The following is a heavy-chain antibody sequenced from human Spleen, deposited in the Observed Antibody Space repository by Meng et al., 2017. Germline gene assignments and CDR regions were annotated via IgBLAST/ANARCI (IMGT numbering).Heavy chain of an antibody. CDR1: GYTFTAYY. V-gene: IGHV1-2*02. J-gene: IGHJ4*02. CDR2: INPKSGDT. CDR3: ARDEDISAAGKLFGDY. Sequence: ASVKVSCKASGYTFTAYYIHWVRKAPGQGLEWMGWINPKSGDTHYAQKFQARVTMTGDTSISTAYMELSGLRSDDTAMYYCARDEDISAAGKLFGDYWGQGTLVTVSS. D-gene: IGHD6-25*01.